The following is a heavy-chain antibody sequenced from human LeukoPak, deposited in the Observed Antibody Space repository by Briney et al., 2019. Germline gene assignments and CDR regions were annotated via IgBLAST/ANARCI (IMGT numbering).Heavy chain of an antibody. CDR2: IHFSEGT. CDR3: ARPGGRLARSPFDY. J-gene: IGHJ4*02. D-gene: IGHD6-19*01. CDR1: GRSFSSGTFY. Sequence: SETLSLTRTFSGRSFSSGTFYWAWIRQPPGKGLEWIGSIHFSEGTYYNPSLKSRVTISEDTSNNRFSLMLTSVTAADTAVYYCARPGGRLARSPFDYWGQGTLVTVSS. V-gene: IGHV4-39*01.